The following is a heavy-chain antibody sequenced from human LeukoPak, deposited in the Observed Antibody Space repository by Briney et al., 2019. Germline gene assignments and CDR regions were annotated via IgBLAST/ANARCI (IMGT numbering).Heavy chain of an antibody. D-gene: IGHD1-1*01. CDR1: GFTFSSYG. V-gene: IGHV3-33*01. CDR3: AREGAGRRFDY. J-gene: IGHJ4*02. Sequence: AGGSLRLSCAASGFTFSSYGMHWVRQAPGKGLEWVAVIWYDGSNKYYADSVKGRFTISRDNSKNTLYLQMNSLRAEDTAVYYCAREGAGRRFDYWGQGTLVTVSS. CDR2: IWYDGSNK.